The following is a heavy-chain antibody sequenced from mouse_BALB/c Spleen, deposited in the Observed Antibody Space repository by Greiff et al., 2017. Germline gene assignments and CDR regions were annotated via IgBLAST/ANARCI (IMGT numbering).Heavy chain of an antibody. CDR3: ASNDYHWYFDV. CDR2: ILPGSGST. D-gene: IGHD2-4*01. V-gene: IGHV1-9*01. Sequence: VKLQESGAELMKPGASVKISCKATGYTFSSYWIEWVKQRPGHGLEWIGEILPGSGSTNYNEKFKGKATFTADTSSNTAYMQLSSLTSEDSAVYYCASNDYHWYFDVWGAGTTVTVSS. CDR1: GYTFSSYW. J-gene: IGHJ1*01.